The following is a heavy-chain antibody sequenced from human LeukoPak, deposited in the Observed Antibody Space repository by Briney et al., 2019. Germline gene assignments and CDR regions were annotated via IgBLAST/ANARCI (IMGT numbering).Heavy chain of an antibody. V-gene: IGHV3-21*01. J-gene: IGHJ3*02. CDR1: GFTFSSYS. D-gene: IGHD3-22*01. CDR2: ISSSSSYI. CDR3: ARDPDSSGYYYGAFDI. Sequence: PGGSLRLSCAASGFTFSSYSMNWVRQAPGKGLELVSSISSSSSYIYYADSVKGRFTISRDNAKNSLYLQMNSLGAEDTAVYYCARDPDSSGYYYGAFDIWGQGTMVTVSS.